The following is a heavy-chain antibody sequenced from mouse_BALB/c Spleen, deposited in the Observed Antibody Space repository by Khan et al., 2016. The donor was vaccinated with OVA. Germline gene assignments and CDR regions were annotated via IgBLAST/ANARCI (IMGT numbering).Heavy chain of an antibody. CDR1: GYSITSGYY. V-gene: IGHV3-6*01. J-gene: IGHJ3*01. CDR3: ARARRWFDY. Sequence: EVKLQESGPGLVKPSQSLSLTCSVTGYSITSGYYWNWIRQFPGNKLEWMGYMSRGGTFNYNPSLKNRISITRDTSKNQFFLKLNSVTTEDRATYYCARARRWFDYWGQGTLVTVSA. CDR2: MSRGGTF.